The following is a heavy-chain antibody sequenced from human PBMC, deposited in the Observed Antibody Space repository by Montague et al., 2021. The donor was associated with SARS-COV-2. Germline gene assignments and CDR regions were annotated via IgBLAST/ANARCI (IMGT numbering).Heavy chain of an antibody. D-gene: IGHD3-10*01. Sequence: SETLSLTCAVYGGSFSGYHWNWIRQPPGKGLEWIGEINHGGITNYNPSLKSRLTISADTSKNQFFLKLTSVAAADTAVYYCARLRDGVVPSPILGVGPYYSYYFIDVWGKGTTVTVSS. J-gene: IGHJ6*03. CDR2: INHGGIT. CDR1: GGSFSGYH. CDR3: ARLRDGVVPSPILGVGPYYSYYFIDV. V-gene: IGHV4-34*01.